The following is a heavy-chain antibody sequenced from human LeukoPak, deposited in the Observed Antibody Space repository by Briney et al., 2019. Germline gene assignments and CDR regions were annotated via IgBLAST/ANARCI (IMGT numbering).Heavy chain of an antibody. D-gene: IGHD6-19*01. Sequence: SETLSLTCTVPGGSISSDYWSWIRQPPGKGLEWIGYIYYSGSTNYNRSLKSRVTISVDTSKNQFSLKLSSGTAADAAVYYCARFAVAGTGDDAFDIWGHGTMVTVSS. V-gene: IGHV4-59*01. CDR1: GGSISSDY. CDR3: ARFAVAGTGDDAFDI. CDR2: IYYSGST. J-gene: IGHJ3*02.